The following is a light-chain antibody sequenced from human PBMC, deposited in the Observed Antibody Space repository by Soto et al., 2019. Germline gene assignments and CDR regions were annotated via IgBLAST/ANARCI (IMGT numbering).Light chain of an antibody. CDR2: GNS. CDR1: SSNIGAGYD. CDR3: QSYDSSLSGSV. Sequence: QSVLTQPPSVSGAPGQRVTFSCTGSSSNIGAGYDVHWYQQLPGTAPKLLIFGNSNRPSGVPDRFSGSNSGTSASLAITGLQAEDEADYYCQSYDSSLSGSVFGGGTKLTVL. J-gene: IGLJ2*01. V-gene: IGLV1-40*01.